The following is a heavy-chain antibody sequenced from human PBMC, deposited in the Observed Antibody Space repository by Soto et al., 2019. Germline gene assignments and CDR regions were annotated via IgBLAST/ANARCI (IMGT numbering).Heavy chain of an antibody. CDR1: GFTFSSYA. CDR3: AKVPPEVVVPAAILPKFDY. J-gene: IGHJ4*02. CDR2: ISGSGGST. V-gene: IGHV3-23*01. D-gene: IGHD2-2*01. Sequence: GGSLRLSCAASGFTFSSYAMSWVRQAPGKGLEWVSAISGSGGSTYYADSVKGRFTISRDNSKNTLYLQMNSLRAEDTAVYYCAKVPPEVVVPAAILPKFDYWGQGTLVTVSS.